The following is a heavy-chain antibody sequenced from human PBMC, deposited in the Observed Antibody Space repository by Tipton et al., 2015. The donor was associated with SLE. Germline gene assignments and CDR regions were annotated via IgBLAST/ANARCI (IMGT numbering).Heavy chain of an antibody. V-gene: IGHV3-7*03. J-gene: IGHJ4*02. Sequence: GSLRLSCAASGFTFSSYAMSWVRQAPGKGMEWVANIKQDGSEKNYVESVKGRFTISRDNAKSSLYLQINSLRDEDTAVDYCAGGAGWTIDYWGQGTLVTVSS. CDR3: AGGAGWTIDY. CDR1: GFTFSSYA. CDR2: IKQDGSEK. D-gene: IGHD3/OR15-3a*01.